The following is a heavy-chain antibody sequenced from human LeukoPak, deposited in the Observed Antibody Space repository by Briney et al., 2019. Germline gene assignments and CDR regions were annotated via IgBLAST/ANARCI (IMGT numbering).Heavy chain of an antibody. CDR2: IYYSGST. J-gene: IGHJ4*02. Sequence: SETLSLTCTVSGGSISTTSYYWGWIRQPPGKGLEWIGSIYYSGSTYDNPSLKSRVTISVNTSKNQVSLKLRSVTAADTAVYYCARLLYDRSGYYYFDYWGQGTLVTVSS. CDR3: ARLLYDRSGYYYFDY. V-gene: IGHV4-39*01. CDR1: GGSISTTSYY. D-gene: IGHD3-22*01.